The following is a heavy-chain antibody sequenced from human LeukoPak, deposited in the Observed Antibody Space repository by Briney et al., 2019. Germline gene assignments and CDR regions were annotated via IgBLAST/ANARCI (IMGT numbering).Heavy chain of an antibody. CDR3: ARDRQGMIVP. J-gene: IGHJ4*02. D-gene: IGHD3-22*01. CDR1: GGSISSGGYY. Sequence: SETLSLPCTVSGGSISSGGYYWSWIRQHPGKGLEWIGYIYYSGSTYYNPSLKSRVTISVDTSKNQFSLKLSSVTAADTAVYYCARDRQGMIVPWGQGTLVTVSS. CDR2: IYYSGST. V-gene: IGHV4-31*03.